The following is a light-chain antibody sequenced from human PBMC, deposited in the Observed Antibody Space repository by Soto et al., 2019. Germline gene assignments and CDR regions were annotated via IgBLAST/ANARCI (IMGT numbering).Light chain of an antibody. Sequence: DIQMTQSPFSLSASVGDRVTITCRASQNINRYLNWYRQNPGKAPKLLIFAATTLESGVPSRFSGSGFGTDFTLTISSLQPEDFATYYCQQSYSSPLTFGGGTEVEIK. CDR1: QNINRY. CDR2: AAT. CDR3: QQSYSSPLT. V-gene: IGKV1-39*01. J-gene: IGKJ4*01.